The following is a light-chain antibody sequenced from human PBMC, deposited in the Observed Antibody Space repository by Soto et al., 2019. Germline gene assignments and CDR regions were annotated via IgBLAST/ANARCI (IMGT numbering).Light chain of an antibody. V-gene: IGLV2-23*01. CDR2: EGS. CDR3: CSYAGSRVLL. Sequence: QSALTQPASVSGSPGQSITISCTGTSSDVGSYDLVSWYQLHPDKAPKLIIYEGSKRPSGVSDRFSGSKSGNTASLTISGLQAEDEADYYCCSYAGSRVLLFGGGTKVTVL. CDR1: SSDVGSYDL. J-gene: IGLJ2*01.